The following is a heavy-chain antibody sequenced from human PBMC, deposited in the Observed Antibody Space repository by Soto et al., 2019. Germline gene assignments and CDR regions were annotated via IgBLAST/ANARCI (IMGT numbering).Heavy chain of an antibody. Sequence: PSETLALTLVVSNGSINSDKYYGGCISKHPGKGLEWIGSIYYRGNAYYNPSLQTRVTISLDKSKSQFSLKLNSVTAADSAVYFCPTLEGLATISYYFDFWGPGALVTVSS. D-gene: IGHD3-9*01. CDR3: PTLEGLATISYYFDF. V-gene: IGHV4-39*01. J-gene: IGHJ4*02. CDR1: NGSINSDKYY. CDR2: IYYRGNA.